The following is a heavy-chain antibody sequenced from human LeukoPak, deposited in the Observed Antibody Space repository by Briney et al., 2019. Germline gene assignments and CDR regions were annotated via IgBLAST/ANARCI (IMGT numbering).Heavy chain of an antibody. CDR2: LTGSGGNT. D-gene: IGHD1-26*01. Sequence: PGGSLRLSCAASGFTLSSYVMSWVRQAPGQGLEWVSTLTGSGGNTYYADSVKGRFTISRDNSKNTLYLQMNSLRAEDTAVYYCAKSRVGYDYWGQGTLVTVSS. CDR3: AKSRVGYDY. J-gene: IGHJ4*02. CDR1: GFTLSSYV. V-gene: IGHV3-23*01.